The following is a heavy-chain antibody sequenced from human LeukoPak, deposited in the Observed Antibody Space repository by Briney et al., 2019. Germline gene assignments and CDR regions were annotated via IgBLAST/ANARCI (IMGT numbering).Heavy chain of an antibody. CDR3: ARGSRVTPDH. Sequence: PGGSLRLSCEASGFTFTNFWMHWVRQTPGKGPVWGSYINSDGSSLTYADSVKGRFTISRDNSENTVHLQMNDLRAEDRAVYFCARGSRVTPDHWGQGILVTVSS. J-gene: IGHJ4*02. D-gene: IGHD2-21*02. CDR2: INSDGSSL. CDR1: GFTFTNFW. V-gene: IGHV3-74*03.